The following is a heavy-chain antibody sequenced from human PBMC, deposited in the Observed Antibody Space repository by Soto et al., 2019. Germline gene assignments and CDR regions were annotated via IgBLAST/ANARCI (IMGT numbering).Heavy chain of an antibody. CDR1: GVSFNNNG. V-gene: IGHV1-69*01. CDR3: ARVLYYGSGSYSPYGMDV. D-gene: IGHD3-10*01. Sequence: QVQLVQSGAEVKKPGSSVKVSCKTSGVSFNNNGIGWVRQAPGHGLEWMGGVSPPFRTSNYARKFQGRISITADASTGTVNMEVRSLTSEDTAQYYCARVLYYGSGSYSPYGMDVWGQGTTVTVSS. CDR2: VSPPFRTS. J-gene: IGHJ6*02.